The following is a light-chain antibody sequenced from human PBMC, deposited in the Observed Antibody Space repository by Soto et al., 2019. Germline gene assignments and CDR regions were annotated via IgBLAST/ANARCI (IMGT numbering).Light chain of an antibody. Sequence: IVLTQSPVTLAVSPGESAVFSCRASQSVSTSLAWYQHKPGQAPRLFIYDASKRAPGIPARFTGSGSGAHFTLTISSLEPEDIAVYYCQVRDVWPPFGQGTKVEIK. CDR3: QVRDVWPP. CDR1: QSVSTS. CDR2: DAS. J-gene: IGKJ1*01. V-gene: IGKV3-11*01.